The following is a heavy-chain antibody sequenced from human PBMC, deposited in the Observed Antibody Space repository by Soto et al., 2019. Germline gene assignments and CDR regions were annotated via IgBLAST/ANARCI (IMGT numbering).Heavy chain of an antibody. CDR3: ARESRGYDFRHAFDI. J-gene: IGHJ3*02. D-gene: IGHD5-12*01. Sequence: GGSLRLSCAASGFTFDDYGMSWVRQAPGKGLEWVSGINWNGGSTGYADSVKGRFTISRDNAKNSLYLQMNSLRAEDTALYHCARESRGYDFRHAFDIWGQGTMVTVSS. CDR1: GFTFDDYG. CDR2: INWNGGST. V-gene: IGHV3-20*01.